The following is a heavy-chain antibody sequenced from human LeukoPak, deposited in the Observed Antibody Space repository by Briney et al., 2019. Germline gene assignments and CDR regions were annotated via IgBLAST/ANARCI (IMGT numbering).Heavy chain of an antibody. Sequence: GASVKVSCKASGYTFTSYYMHWVRQAPGQGLEWMGIINTSGGSTSYAQKFQGRVTMTRDTSTSTVYMELSSLRSEDTAVYSCAREREMATITSAFDYWGQGTLVTVSS. V-gene: IGHV1-46*01. J-gene: IGHJ4*02. CDR3: AREREMATITSAFDY. CDR1: GYTFTSYY. CDR2: INTSGGST. D-gene: IGHD5-24*01.